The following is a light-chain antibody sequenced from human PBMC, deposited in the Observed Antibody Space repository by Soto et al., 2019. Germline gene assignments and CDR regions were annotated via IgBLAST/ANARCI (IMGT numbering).Light chain of an antibody. CDR1: QGIGVY. CDR3: QKYNRAPLT. V-gene: IGKV1-27*01. J-gene: IGKJ4*01. CDR2: AAS. Sequence: DIQMTQSPSSLSASLGDRVTITCRASQGIGVYLAWFHQKPGNAPKLLNYAASTLQSGVPSRFSGSGSGTDFTLTVSSLQPEDVATYYCQKYNRAPLTFGGGTRVEIK.